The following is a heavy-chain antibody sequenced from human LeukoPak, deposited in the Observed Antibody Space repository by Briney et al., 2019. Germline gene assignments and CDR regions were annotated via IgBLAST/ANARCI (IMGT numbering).Heavy chain of an antibody. V-gene: IGHV3-23*01. D-gene: IGHD6-19*01. Sequence: GGSLRLSCAASGFTLSSYTMNWVRQAPGKGLDWVSTISSRGDETFYADSVKGRFTISRDNSNNILFLQMNSLRAEDTAVYYCARVVQGIPSGWRGWFDYWGQGILVAVSS. J-gene: IGHJ4*02. CDR1: GFTLSSYT. CDR2: ISSRGDET. CDR3: ARVVQGIPSGWRGWFDY.